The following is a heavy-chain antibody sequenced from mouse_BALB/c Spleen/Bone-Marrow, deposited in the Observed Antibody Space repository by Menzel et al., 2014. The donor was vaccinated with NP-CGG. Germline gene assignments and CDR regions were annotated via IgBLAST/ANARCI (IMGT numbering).Heavy chain of an antibody. Sequence: VQLQQSGAELEKPGASVKLSCTASGFNIKDTYMHWVKQRPEQGLEWIGRIDPANGNTKYDPKFQGKATITADTSSNTAYLQLSSLTSEDTAVYYCARSGYGSSLFAYWGQGTLVTVSA. CDR1: GFNIKDTY. CDR2: IDPANGNT. V-gene: IGHV14-3*02. J-gene: IGHJ3*01. D-gene: IGHD1-1*01. CDR3: ARSGYGSSLFAY.